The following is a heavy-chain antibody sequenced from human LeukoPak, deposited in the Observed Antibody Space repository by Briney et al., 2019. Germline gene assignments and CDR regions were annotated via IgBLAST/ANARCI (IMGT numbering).Heavy chain of an antibody. D-gene: IGHD3-10*01. CDR1: GGTFSSYA. CDR3: AREVGLDYYGSWYYSGMDG. V-gene: IGHV1-69*04. CDR2: IIPILGIA. J-gene: IGHJ6*02. Sequence: ASVKVSCKASGGTFSSYAISWVRQAPGQGLEWMGRIIPILGIANYAQKFKGRVAITADKSTSTAYMQLNSLRSEDTAVYYCAREVGLDYYGSWYYSGMDGWGQGTTVTAYS.